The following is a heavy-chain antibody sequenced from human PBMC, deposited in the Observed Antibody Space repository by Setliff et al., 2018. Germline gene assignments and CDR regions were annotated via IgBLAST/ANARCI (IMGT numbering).Heavy chain of an antibody. D-gene: IGHD3-10*01. CDR3: ARDRSYYASGSFTKWFDY. CDR1: GGSVTSHY. CDR2: XXXXXXX. V-gene: IGHV4-59*02. Sequence: SETLSLTCAVSGGSVTSHYWSWIRQPPGKGLEWIGFXXXXXXXXXXXXXKSRXXMSVDTSKNQFSLKLNSVTAADTATYYCARDRSYYASGSFTKWFDYWGQGALVTVSS. J-gene: IGHJ4*02.